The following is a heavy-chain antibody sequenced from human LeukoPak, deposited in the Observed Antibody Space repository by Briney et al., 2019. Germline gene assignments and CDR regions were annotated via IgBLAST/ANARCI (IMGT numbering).Heavy chain of an antibody. V-gene: IGHV1-69*13. CDR2: IIPFFATT. J-gene: IGHJ4*02. D-gene: IGHD7-27*01. CDR1: GGTFTNDA. Sequence: SVKVSCKAPGGTFTNDAISWVRQAPGQGLEWMGGIIPFFATTNYAQKFQGRVTITADESTSTAHMELSSLIFEDTAVYYCARRGAGDPRNHFDFWGQGTLVTVSS. CDR3: ARRGAGDPRNHFDF.